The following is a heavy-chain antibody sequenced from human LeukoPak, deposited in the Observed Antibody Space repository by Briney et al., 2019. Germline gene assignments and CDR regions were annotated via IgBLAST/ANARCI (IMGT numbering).Heavy chain of an antibody. CDR3: ARIDCSSTRCSDAFDI. CDR1: GYTFTGYY. Sequence: ASVKVSCKASGYTFTGYYMHWVRQAPGQGLEWMGWINPNSGGTNYSQKFQGRVTLTRDTSISTAYVELSRLRSDDTAVYYCARIDCSSTRCSDAFDIWGQGTMVTVSS. CDR2: INPNSGGT. J-gene: IGHJ3*02. D-gene: IGHD2-2*01. V-gene: IGHV1-2*02.